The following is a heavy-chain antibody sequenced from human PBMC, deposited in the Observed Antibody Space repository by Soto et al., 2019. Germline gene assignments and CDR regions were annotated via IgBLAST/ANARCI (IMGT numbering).Heavy chain of an antibody. J-gene: IGHJ4*02. Sequence: GASVKASCKTSGYTFTNYDINWVRQASGQGLEWRGWMNPNTGNADTAQKFQGRATMTRNTSIGTAYMELSSLRSEDTAVYYCARLTMIRGVTFDHWGQGTLVTVSS. CDR1: GYTFTNYD. V-gene: IGHV1-8*01. CDR3: ARLTMIRGVTFDH. CDR2: MNPNTGNA. D-gene: IGHD3-10*01.